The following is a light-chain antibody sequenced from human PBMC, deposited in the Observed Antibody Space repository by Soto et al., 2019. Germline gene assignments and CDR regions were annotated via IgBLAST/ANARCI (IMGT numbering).Light chain of an antibody. Sequence: QSALTQPRSVSGSPGQSVTISCTGTSSDLGAESFVSWYQQHPGKAPKLIIYYVTQRPSGVPDRFSGPQSDNTASLTISGLQAEDEADYYCCSHAGSFTWVFGGGTKVTVL. J-gene: IGLJ3*02. CDR2: YVT. CDR3: CSHAGSFTWV. V-gene: IGLV2-11*01. CDR1: SSDLGAESF.